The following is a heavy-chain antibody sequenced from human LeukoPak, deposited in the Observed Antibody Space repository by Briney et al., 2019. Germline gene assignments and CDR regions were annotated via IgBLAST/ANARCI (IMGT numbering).Heavy chain of an antibody. CDR3: ARDTDYGENRAYGMDV. CDR1: GFTFSGFW. Sequence: GGSLRLSCAVSGFTFSGFWMSWSRQAPGKGLEWVASINSDGSEGYYADVVKGRFTISRDNAKNSLYLQINSLRAEDTAVYYCARDTDYGENRAYGMDVWGQGTTVTVSS. J-gene: IGHJ6*02. CDR2: INSDGSEG. V-gene: IGHV3-7*03. D-gene: IGHD4-17*01.